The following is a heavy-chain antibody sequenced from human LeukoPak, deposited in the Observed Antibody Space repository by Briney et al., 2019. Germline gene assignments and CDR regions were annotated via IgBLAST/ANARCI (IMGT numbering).Heavy chain of an antibody. V-gene: IGHV1-69*05. Sequence: SVKVSCKASGGTFSSYAISWVRQAPGQGLEWMGGIIPIFGTANYAQKFQGRVTITTDESTSTAYMELSSLRSEDTAVYNCARGYYDFWSGYSSGGIWGQGTLVTVPS. CDR2: IIPIFGTA. J-gene: IGHJ4*02. CDR1: GGTFSSYA. D-gene: IGHD3-3*01. CDR3: ARGYYDFWSGYSSGGI.